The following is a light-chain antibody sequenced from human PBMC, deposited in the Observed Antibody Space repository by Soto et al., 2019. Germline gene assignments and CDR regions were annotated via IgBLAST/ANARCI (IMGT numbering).Light chain of an antibody. CDR2: DVS. CDR1: QSLLYSDGKTY. Sequence: DVVVTQPPLSLSVTPGQPASMSCKSSQSLLYSDGKTYLYWYLQRPGQPPQLLIYDVSNRFSGVPDRFSGSGSGTDFTLKISRVEAEDVGAYYCMQRTHVPITFGQGTRLEIK. V-gene: IGKV2D-29*01. J-gene: IGKJ5*01. CDR3: MQRTHVPIT.